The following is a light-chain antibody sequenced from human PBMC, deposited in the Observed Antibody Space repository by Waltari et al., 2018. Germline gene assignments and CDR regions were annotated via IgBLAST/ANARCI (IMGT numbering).Light chain of an antibody. Sequence: QLVLTQSPSASASLGASLNLTCTPSSGPSSYAIARHQQQPQKGPRYLMRLNSDGSHNMGDGIPDRFSGSSSGAERYLSISSLQSEDEADYYCQTWGTGIQGVFGGGTKVTVL. CDR3: QTWGTGIQGV. V-gene: IGLV4-69*01. CDR2: LNSDGSH. J-gene: IGLJ3*02. CDR1: SGPSSYA.